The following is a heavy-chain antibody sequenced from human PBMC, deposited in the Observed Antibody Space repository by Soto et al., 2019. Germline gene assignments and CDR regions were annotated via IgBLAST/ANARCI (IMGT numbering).Heavy chain of an antibody. V-gene: IGHV3-48*02. CDR1: GFTFITYG. Sequence: GGSQRLSCAASGFTFITYGMNWVRQAPGKGLEWVSYITSSSTTVYYADSVKGRFTTSRDNAKKSLYLQMNSLRDEDTAVYYCARELDCSTTSCDTDYYYYYGMDVWGQGTSVTVSS. CDR3: ARELDCSTTSCDTDYYYYYGMDV. D-gene: IGHD2-2*02. J-gene: IGHJ6*02. CDR2: ITSSSTTV.